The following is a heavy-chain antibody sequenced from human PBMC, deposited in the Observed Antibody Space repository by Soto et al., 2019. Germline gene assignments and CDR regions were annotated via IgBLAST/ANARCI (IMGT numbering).Heavy chain of an antibody. V-gene: IGHV1-58*01. J-gene: IGHJ6*02. CDR1: GFTFTSSA. CDR2: IVVGSGNT. Sequence: ASVKVSCKASGFTFTSSAVQWVRQARGQRLEWIGWIVVGSGNTNYAQKFQERVTITRDMSTSTAYMELSSLRSEDTAVYYCAADSHYDFWSGYLGYYYYGMDVWGQGTTVTVSS. CDR3: AADSHYDFWSGYLGYYYYGMDV. D-gene: IGHD3-3*01.